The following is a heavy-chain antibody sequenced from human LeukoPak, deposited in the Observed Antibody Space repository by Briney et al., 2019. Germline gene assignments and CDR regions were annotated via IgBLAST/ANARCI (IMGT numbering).Heavy chain of an antibody. CDR1: GFTFRTHT. CDR3: TRDPATCRFDY. Sequence: GGSLRLSCAASGFTFRTHTMHCVRQAPGKGLECVSYISDSSSTIYYSDSVKGRFTISRDNAKNSLYLQMNSLRDEDTAVYYCTRDPATCRFDYWGHGALVTVSS. CDR2: ISDSSSTI. V-gene: IGHV3-48*02. J-gene: IGHJ4*01. D-gene: IGHD2-2*01.